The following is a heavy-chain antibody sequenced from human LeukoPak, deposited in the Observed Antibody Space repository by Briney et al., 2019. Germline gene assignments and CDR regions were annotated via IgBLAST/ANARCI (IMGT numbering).Heavy chain of an antibody. D-gene: IGHD3-16*01. J-gene: IGHJ4*02. Sequence: GGSLRLSCAASGFTFSSYAMSWVRQAPGKGLEWVSAISGSGGSTYYADSVKGRFTISRDNSKNTLYLQMNSLRAEDTAVYYCLKSPHDYIWGSRQDYCGQGTLVTVSS. CDR2: ISGSGGST. CDR3: LKSPHDYIWGSRQDY. CDR1: GFTFSSYA. V-gene: IGHV3-23*01.